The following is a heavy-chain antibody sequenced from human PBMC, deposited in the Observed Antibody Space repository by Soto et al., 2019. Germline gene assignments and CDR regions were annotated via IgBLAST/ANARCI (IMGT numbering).Heavy chain of an antibody. CDR2: IKQDGSEK. V-gene: IGHV3-7*01. J-gene: IGHJ4*02. D-gene: IGHD5-12*01. Sequence: GGSLRLSCAASGFTFSSYWMSWVRQAPGEGLEWVANIKQDGSEKYYVDSVKGRFTISRDNAKNSLYLQMNSLRAEDTAVYYCARGWWLRLYYFDYWGQGTLVTVSS. CDR3: ARGWWLRLYYFDY. CDR1: GFTFSSYW.